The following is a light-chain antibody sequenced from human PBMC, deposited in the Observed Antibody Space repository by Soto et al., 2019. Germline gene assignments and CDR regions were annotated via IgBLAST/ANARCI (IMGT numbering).Light chain of an antibody. V-gene: IGKV3-15*01. CDR1: QSIGGS. CDR2: GAS. CDR3: QQYSNWWA. Sequence: EIVMTQSPATLSVSPGERATLSCRASQSIGGSLAWYQQKPGQAPSLLIYGASNRATGVPARFSGSGSGTDFTLTISSQQSEDFAVYYCQQYSNWWAFGQGTKVEIK. J-gene: IGKJ1*01.